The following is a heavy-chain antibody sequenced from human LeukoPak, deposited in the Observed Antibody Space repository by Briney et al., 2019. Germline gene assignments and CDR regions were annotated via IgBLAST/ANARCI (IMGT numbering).Heavy chain of an antibody. D-gene: IGHD3-3*01. CDR1: GYSISSGYY. J-gene: IGHJ5*02. V-gene: IGHV4-38-2*02. CDR2: IYHSGST. Sequence: ASETLSLTCTVSGYSISSGYYWGWIRQPPGKGLEWIGSIYHSGSTYYNPSLKSRVTISVDTSKNQFSLKLSSVTAADTAVYYCARDQGVYDFWSGYYRNWFDPWGQGTLVTVSS. CDR3: ARDQGVYDFWSGYYRNWFDP.